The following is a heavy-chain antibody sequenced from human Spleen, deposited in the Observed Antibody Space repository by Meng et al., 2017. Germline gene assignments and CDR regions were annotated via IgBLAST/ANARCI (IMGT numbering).Heavy chain of an antibody. V-gene: IGHV3-15*01. CDR3: SGHVDY. CDR1: VSTVSNAW. Sequence: VRAGQSGGGLVKPWCSLRRSCAASVSTVSNAWMTWVRQAPGKGLEWIGRMKSNVDGGTVNYAAAVKGRFFISRDDSENTFYLQMNSLKTEDTAVYYCSGHVDYWGQGTLVTVSS. CDR2: MKSNVDGGTV. J-gene: IGHJ4*02.